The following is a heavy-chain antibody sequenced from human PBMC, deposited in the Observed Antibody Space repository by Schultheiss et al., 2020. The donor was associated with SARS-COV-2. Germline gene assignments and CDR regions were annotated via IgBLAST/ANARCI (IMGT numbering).Heavy chain of an antibody. CDR2: ISYSGST. D-gene: IGHD3-22*01. V-gene: IGHV4-30-4*02. CDR3: ARDGSYDSSNWYFDL. CDR1: GGSISSGDYY. Sequence: SETLSLTCTVSGGSISSGDYYWSWIRQPPGKGLEWVGYISYSGSTNYNPSLKSRVTISVDTSMNQFSLKLSSVTAADTAVYYCARDGSYDSSNWYFDLWGRGTLVTVSS. J-gene: IGHJ2*01.